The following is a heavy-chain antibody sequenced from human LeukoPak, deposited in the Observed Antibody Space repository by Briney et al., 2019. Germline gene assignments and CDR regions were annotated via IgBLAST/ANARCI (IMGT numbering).Heavy chain of an antibody. Sequence: GESLRLSCAASGFTFDDYAMHWVRLAPGKGLEWVSLISGDVDSTYYADSVKGRFTISRDKSKNSLNLQMNSLRTEDTGLYYCTKDIRSYYESSGYYSYFDSWGQGTLVTVSS. J-gene: IGHJ4*02. D-gene: IGHD3-22*01. CDR2: ISGDVDST. CDR3: TKDIRSYYESSGYYSYFDS. V-gene: IGHV3-43*02. CDR1: GFTFDDYA.